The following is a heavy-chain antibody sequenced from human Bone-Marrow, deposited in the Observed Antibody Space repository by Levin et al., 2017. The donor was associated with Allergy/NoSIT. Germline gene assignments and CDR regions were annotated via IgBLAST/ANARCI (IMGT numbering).Heavy chain of an antibody. Sequence: HPGGSLRLSCAASGFTFSDYAMNWVRQAPGRGLEWVSTITGSGGTFHADSVQGRFTISRDNSKSTLFLQMNWLRAEDTALYYCAKTRLPYTASSGVFDNWGQGTQVIVSS. CDR3: AKTRLPYTASSGVFDN. J-gene: IGHJ4*02. D-gene: IGHD6-6*01. CDR2: ITGSGGT. CDR1: GFTFSDYA. V-gene: IGHV3-23*01.